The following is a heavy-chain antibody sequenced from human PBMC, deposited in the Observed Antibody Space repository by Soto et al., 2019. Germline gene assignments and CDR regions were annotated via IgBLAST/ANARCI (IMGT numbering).Heavy chain of an antibody. J-gene: IGHJ6*02. V-gene: IGHV3-7*03. CDR2: IKQDGSEK. D-gene: IGHD6-6*01. CDR1: GFTFSDYY. CDR3: AREGLSIAALFYYYYYGMDV. Sequence: PGGSLRLSCAASGFTFSDYYMSWIRQAPGKGLEWVANIKQDGSEKYYVDSVKGRFTISRDNAKNSLYLQMNSLRAEDTAVYYCAREGLSIAALFYYYYYGMDVWGQGTTVTVSS.